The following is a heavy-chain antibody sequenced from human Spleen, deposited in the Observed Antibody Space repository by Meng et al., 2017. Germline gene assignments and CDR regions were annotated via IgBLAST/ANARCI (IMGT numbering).Heavy chain of an antibody. Sequence: GSLRLSCAVYGGSFSGYYWSWIRQPPGKGLEWIGEINHSGSTNNNPSLKSRVTISIDTSKNQFSLNLSSVAAADTAVYYCARGWAAAAGTQSTHFDYWGQGTLVTVSS. V-gene: IGHV4-34*01. D-gene: IGHD6-13*01. J-gene: IGHJ4*02. CDR2: INHSGST. CDR1: GGSFSGYY. CDR3: ARGWAAAAGTQSTHFDY.